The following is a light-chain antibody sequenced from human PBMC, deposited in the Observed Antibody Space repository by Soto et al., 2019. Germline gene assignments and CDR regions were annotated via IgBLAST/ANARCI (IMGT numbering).Light chain of an antibody. CDR1: GSDIGYFNY. V-gene: IGLV2-14*01. CDR3: KSYAVGSTYV. Sequence: QSVLTQPASVSGSPGQSITIPCTGTGSDIGYFNYVSWYQQQPGKAPKLMIYEVDNRPSGVSIRFSGSKSGSTASLTISGLQAEDEADYYCKSYAVGSTYVFGTGTKVTVL. CDR2: EVD. J-gene: IGLJ1*01.